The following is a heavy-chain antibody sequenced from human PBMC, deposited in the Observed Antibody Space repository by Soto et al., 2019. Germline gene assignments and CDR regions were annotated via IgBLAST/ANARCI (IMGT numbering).Heavy chain of an antibody. CDR2: IYSRGTT. CDR3: ATGRISRGLDV. J-gene: IGHJ6*02. CDR1: GGTISSYY. Sequence: KPSETLSLTCSVSGGTISSYYWSWIRQPPGKGLEWIGYIYSRGTTSYNPSLKSRATILVDTSKNQFSLRLTSVTATDTAVYYCATGRISRGLDVWGQGTTVTAP. V-gene: IGHV4-59*12.